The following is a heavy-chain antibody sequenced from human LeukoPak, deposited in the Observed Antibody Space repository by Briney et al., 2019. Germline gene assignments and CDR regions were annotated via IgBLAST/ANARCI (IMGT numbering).Heavy chain of an antibody. J-gene: IGHJ5*02. V-gene: IGHV3-23*01. CDR3: AKESTVTPGNVNWFDP. CDR2: ISGSGSNT. CDR1: GCTFSLYA. D-gene: IGHD4-17*01. Sequence: GGSLRLSCAASGCTFSLYAMSWVREAPGKGLEWISGISGSGSNTYYAESVKGRFTISRDNSKNTLYLRMKSLRGEDTAIYFCAKESTVTPGNVNWFDPWGQGTLVTVSS.